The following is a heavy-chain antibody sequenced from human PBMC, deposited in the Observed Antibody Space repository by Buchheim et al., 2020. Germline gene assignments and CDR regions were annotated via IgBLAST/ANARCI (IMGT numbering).Heavy chain of an antibody. Sequence: EAQVVESGGDLVQTGGSLRLSCAASGFTVSSNYMSWVRQAPGKGLEWVSVIYSGGSTYYADSVKGRFTISRDNSKNTLYLKMNSLRAEDTAVYYCARGDYGDPKLYYFDYWGQGTL. CDR2: IYSGGST. V-gene: IGHV3-66*02. CDR1: GFTVSSNY. J-gene: IGHJ4*02. D-gene: IGHD4-17*01. CDR3: ARGDYGDPKLYYFDY.